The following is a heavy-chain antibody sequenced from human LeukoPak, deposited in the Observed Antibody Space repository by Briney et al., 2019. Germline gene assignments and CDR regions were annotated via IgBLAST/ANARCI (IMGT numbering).Heavy chain of an antibody. CDR3: ARVLVATGDWFDY. Sequence: SGRSLRLSCAASGFTFSSYAMHWVRQAPGKGLEWVAVISYDGSNKYYADSVKGRFTISRDNSKNTLYLQMNSLRAEDTAVYYCARVLVATGDWFDYWGQGTLVTVSS. V-gene: IGHV3-30-3*01. J-gene: IGHJ4*02. CDR2: ISYDGSNK. D-gene: IGHD5-12*01. CDR1: GFTFSSYA.